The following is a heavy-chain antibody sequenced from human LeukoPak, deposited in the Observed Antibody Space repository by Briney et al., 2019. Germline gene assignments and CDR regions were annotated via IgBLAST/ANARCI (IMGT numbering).Heavy chain of an antibody. D-gene: IGHD6-25*01. CDR2: ISGSGGTT. CDR3: AKRLHSSDYYAAFDY. CDR1: GFTFSSYA. Sequence: PGGSLRLSCAASGFTFSSYAMTWVRQAPGKGLEWVSTISGSGGTTYYADSVKGRFTISRDNSKNTLYLQMNSLRADDTALYYCAKRLHSSDYYAAFDYWGQGTLVTVSS. J-gene: IGHJ4*02. V-gene: IGHV3-23*01.